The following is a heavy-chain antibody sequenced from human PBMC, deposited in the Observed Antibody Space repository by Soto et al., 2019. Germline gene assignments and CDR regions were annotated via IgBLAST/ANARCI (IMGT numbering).Heavy chain of an antibody. CDR3: ARRYGSTFDY. CDR1: GGSISRYY. V-gene: IGHV4-59*08. CDR2: IYYSGST. J-gene: IGHJ4*02. D-gene: IGHD2-2*01. Sequence: QVQLQESGPGLVKPSETLSRTCTISGGSISRYYWSWIRQPPGQGLEWIGYIYYSGSTNYNPSLNSRVTLSVNTSKDLFSLKLISVTAADTAVYYYARRYGSTFDYWGQGTLVTVSS.